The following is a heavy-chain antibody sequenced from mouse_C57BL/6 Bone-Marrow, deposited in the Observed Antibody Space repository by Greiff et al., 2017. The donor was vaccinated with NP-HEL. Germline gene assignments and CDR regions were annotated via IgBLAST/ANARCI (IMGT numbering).Heavy chain of an antibody. CDR2: IDPENGDT. D-gene: IGHD2-2*01. J-gene: IGHJ2*01. V-gene: IGHV14-4*01. CDR3: TTYGYRNY. CDR1: GFNIKDDY. Sequence: VQLQQSGAELVRPGASVKLSCTASGFNIKDDYMHWVKQRPEQGLEWIGWIDPENGDTEYASKFQGKATITADTPSNTAYLQLSSLTSEDTAVYYCTTYGYRNYWGQGTTLTVSS.